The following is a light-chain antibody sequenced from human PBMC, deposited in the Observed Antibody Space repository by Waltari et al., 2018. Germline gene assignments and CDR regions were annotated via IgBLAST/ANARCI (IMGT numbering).Light chain of an antibody. Sequence: DIVMTQSPDSLAVSLGERATINCKSSQSVLYSSNNKNYLAWYQQKPGQPPKLLFYWASTRESGVPDRFSGGGSGTDFTLTISSLQAEDFATYFCQQSYSTPLTFGGGAKVEIK. J-gene: IGKJ4*01. CDR3: QQSYSTPLT. V-gene: IGKV4-1*01. CDR1: QSVLYSSNNKNY. CDR2: WAS.